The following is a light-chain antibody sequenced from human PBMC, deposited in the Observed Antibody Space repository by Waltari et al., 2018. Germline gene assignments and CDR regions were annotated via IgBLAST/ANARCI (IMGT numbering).Light chain of an antibody. V-gene: IGKV1-5*03. CDR1: QIISTW. Sequence: DIQMTQSPSTLSASVGDRVTITCRASQIISTWLAWYQQKPGKAPKLLIYKASGLESGVPSRFSGSGSGTECTRTISSLQPDDFATYYCQQYNDYPLTFGGGTKVEIK. CDR2: KAS. J-gene: IGKJ4*01. CDR3: QQYNDYPLT.